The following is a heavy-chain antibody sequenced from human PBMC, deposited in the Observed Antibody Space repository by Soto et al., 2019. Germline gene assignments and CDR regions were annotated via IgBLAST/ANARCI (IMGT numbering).Heavy chain of an antibody. CDR3: ARLVGDYYDYMDV. D-gene: IGHD2-2*01. CDR1: GFTVSNNY. V-gene: IGHV3-53*04. CDR2: IYSGGST. Sequence: WGALTLSCAASGFTVSNNYMSWVRQAPGKGLEWVSVIYSGGSTYYADSVKGRFTISRHNSKNTLYLQMNSLRAEATAVYYCARLVGDYYDYMDVWARGATVTVS. J-gene: IGHJ6*03.